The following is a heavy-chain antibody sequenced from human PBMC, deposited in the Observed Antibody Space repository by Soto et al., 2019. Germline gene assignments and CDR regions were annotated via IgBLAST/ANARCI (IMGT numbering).Heavy chain of an antibody. J-gene: IGHJ4*02. V-gene: IGHV3-48*03. D-gene: IGHD5-12*01. CDR3: ARATKSRWLQLLKHHHSDFDY. CDR1: GFTFSSYE. Sequence: EVQLVESGGGLVQPGGSLRLSCAASGFTFSSYEMNWVRQAPGKGLEWVSYISSSGRTIYYADSVKGRFTISRDNAKNSLYLQMNSLRAEDTAVYYCARATKSRWLQLLKHHHSDFDYWGQGTLVTVSS. CDR2: ISSSGRTI.